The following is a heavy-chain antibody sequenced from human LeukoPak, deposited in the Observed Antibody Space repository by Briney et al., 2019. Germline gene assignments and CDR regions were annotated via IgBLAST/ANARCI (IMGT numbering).Heavy chain of an antibody. J-gene: IGHJ4*02. CDR2: ISSSSSTI. D-gene: IGHD2-2*01. CDR3: ARGWRSSTSGTVLVY. CDR1: GFTFSSYS. V-gene: IGHV3-48*01. Sequence: GGSLRLSCAASGFTFSSYSMNWVRQAPGKGLEWVSYISSSSSTIYYADSVKGRFTISRDNAKNSLYLQMNSLRAEDTAVYYCARGWRSSTSGTVLVYWGQGTLVTVSS.